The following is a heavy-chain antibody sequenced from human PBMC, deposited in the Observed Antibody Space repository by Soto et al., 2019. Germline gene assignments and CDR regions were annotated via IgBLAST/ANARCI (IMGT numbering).Heavy chain of an antibody. CDR1: GFTFSSYS. D-gene: IGHD2-2*02. J-gene: IGHJ6*02. CDR2: ISSSSSYI. V-gene: IGHV3-21*01. CDR3: AREWDIVVVPAAIRNYYYYGMDV. Sequence: EVQRVESGGGLVKPGGSLRLSCAASGFTFSSYSMNWVRQAPGKGLEWVSSISSSSSYIYYADSVKGRFTISRDNAKNSLYLQMNSLRAEDTAVYYCAREWDIVVVPAAIRNYYYYGMDVWGQGTTVTVSS.